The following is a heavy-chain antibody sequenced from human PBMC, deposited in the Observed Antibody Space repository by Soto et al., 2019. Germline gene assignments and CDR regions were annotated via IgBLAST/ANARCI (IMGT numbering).Heavy chain of an antibody. CDR2: IYSGGST. Sequence: GGSLRLSCAVSGFTVSSNYMSWVRQAPGKGLEWVSVIYSGGSTYYADSVKGRFTISRDNAKNTLHLQMSSLRVEDTAVYYCARDSSSSGVDYWGQGTLVTVSS. D-gene: IGHD6-6*01. J-gene: IGHJ4*02. V-gene: IGHV3-66*01. CDR1: GFTVSSNY. CDR3: ARDSSSSGVDY.